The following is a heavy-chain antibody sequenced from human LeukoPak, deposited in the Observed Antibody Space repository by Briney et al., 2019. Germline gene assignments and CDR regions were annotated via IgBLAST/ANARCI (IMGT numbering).Heavy chain of an antibody. Sequence: GGSLRLSCAASGFTFNSYWVHWVRQAPGKGLVWVSRIKTDGSFSDYADAVKGRFTISGDNAKNTLYLQMNSLRAEDSAVYYCVKDRTTVTLFDYWGQGALVTVSS. J-gene: IGHJ4*02. CDR2: IKTDGSFS. V-gene: IGHV3-74*01. CDR3: VKDRTTVTLFDY. CDR1: GFTFNSYW. D-gene: IGHD4-17*01.